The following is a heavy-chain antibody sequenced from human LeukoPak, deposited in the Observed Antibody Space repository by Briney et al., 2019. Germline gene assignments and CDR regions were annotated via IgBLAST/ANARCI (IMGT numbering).Heavy chain of an antibody. V-gene: IGHV3-74*01. CDR3: LRGDYGSYYNYDY. Sequence: GGSLRLPCAASGFTFSYYWMHWVRQAPGKGLVWVSRINSHGTSTSYADSVEGRFTISRDNAKNTLYLQMNSLRAEDTAVYYCLRGDYGSYYNYDYWGQGTLVTVSS. D-gene: IGHD1-26*01. CDR2: INSHGTST. CDR1: GFTFSYYW. J-gene: IGHJ4*02.